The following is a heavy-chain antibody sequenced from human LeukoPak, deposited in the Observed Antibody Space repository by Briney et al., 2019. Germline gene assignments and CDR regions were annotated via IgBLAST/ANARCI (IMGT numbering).Heavy chain of an antibody. Sequence: GGSLRLSCAASGFTFSSYSMNWVRQAPGKGLEWVSYISSSSSTIYYADSVKGRFTISRDNAKNSLYLQMNSLRAEDTAVYYCARDRGYSGYEIPFHYWGQGTLVTVSS. CDR3: ARDRGYSGYEIPFHY. D-gene: IGHD5-12*01. CDR1: GFTFSSYS. V-gene: IGHV3-48*01. J-gene: IGHJ4*02. CDR2: ISSSSSTI.